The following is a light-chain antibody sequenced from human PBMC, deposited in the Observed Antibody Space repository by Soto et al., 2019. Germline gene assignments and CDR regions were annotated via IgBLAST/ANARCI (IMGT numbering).Light chain of an antibody. V-gene: IGKV3-11*01. Sequence: EIVLTQSPATLSLSPGERATLSCRASQSVSSYLAWYQQKPGQAPRLLIYDASNRATGIPARFSGSGSGTDFTLTISSLEPEDFEVYYCQQRSNLWTFGQGTKVENK. CDR1: QSVSSY. CDR3: QQRSNLWT. CDR2: DAS. J-gene: IGKJ1*01.